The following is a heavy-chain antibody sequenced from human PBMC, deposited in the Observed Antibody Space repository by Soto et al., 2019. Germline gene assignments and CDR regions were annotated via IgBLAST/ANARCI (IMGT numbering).Heavy chain of an antibody. J-gene: IGHJ4*02. CDR1: GYTFTNYY. CDR2: INSGGGIA. V-gene: IGHV1-46*01. D-gene: IGHD3-9*01. Sequence: EASVKVSCKASGYTFTNYYMHWVRQAPGQGLEWMGIINSGGGIANYAQKFQGRVTITADKSTSTAYMELSSLRSEDTAVYYCVLYFDFVFDYWGQGTLVTVSS. CDR3: VLYFDFVFDY.